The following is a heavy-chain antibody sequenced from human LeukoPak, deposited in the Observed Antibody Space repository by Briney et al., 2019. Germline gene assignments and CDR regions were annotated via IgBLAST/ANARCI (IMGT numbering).Heavy chain of an antibody. V-gene: IGHV1-2*02. D-gene: IGHD1-26*01. CDR3: ATMGATNFDH. CDR1: GYHFTDYY. CDR2: INPNRGGT. J-gene: IGHJ4*02. Sequence: ASAKISFKASGYHFTDYYIHWVRQAPGQGLEWLGWINPNRGGTHYAQKFQERVTMTKDTSIRTAYMEVSRLGSDDTAEYYCATMGATNFDHWGQGTLVTVSS.